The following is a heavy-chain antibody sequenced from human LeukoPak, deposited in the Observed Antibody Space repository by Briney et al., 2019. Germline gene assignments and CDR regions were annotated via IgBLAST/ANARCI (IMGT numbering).Heavy chain of an antibody. CDR1: GFTFSSYE. CDR3: ARGWFDS. V-gene: IGHV3-48*03. J-gene: IGHJ5*01. Sequence: GGSLRLSCAASGFTFSSYEMNWVRQAPGKGLEWLSYISSGGSTIYYADSVKGRFTISRDNPKNSLYMQMNSLGAEDTAFYYCARGWFDSWGQGTLVTVSP. CDR2: ISSGGSTI.